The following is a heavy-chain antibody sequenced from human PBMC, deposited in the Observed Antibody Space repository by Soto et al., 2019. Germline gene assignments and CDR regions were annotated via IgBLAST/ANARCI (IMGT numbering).Heavy chain of an antibody. J-gene: IGHJ3*02. CDR2: IKRDGSEK. Sequence: GGSLRLSCAASGFKFSSYAMSWVRQAPGKGLEWVANIKRDGSEKYYVDSVKGRFTISRDNAKNSLYLQMNSLRAEDTAVYYCARAEIWGQGTMVTVSS. CDR1: GFKFSSYA. V-gene: IGHV3-7*01. CDR3: ARAEI.